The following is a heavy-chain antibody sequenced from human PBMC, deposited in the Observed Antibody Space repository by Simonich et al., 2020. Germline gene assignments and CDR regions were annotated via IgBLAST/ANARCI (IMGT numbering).Heavy chain of an antibody. V-gene: IGHV1-2*02. CDR2: INPNSGGT. Sequence: QVQLVQSGAEVKKPGASVKVSCKASGYTFTGYYMHWVRQAPGKGLEWRGWINPNSGGTNYDQKFQGRVTMTRDTSSSTAYMELSRLRSDDTAVYYCARGPRWTGDDAFDIWGQGTMVTVSS. J-gene: IGHJ3*02. D-gene: IGHD7-27*01. CDR3: ARGPRWTGDDAFDI. CDR1: GYTFTGYY.